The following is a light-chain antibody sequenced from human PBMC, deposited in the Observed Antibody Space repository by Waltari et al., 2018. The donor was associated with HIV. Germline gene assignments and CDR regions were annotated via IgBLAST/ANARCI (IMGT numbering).Light chain of an antibody. J-gene: IGKJ5*01. V-gene: IGKV2-40*01. CDR3: MQRIEFPIT. Sequence: IVMTQTLLALPVTPGEPASISCASIQSLLDGDDGNTYLDWFLQKQGQSPQLLIYSLSYRASGVPDRFSGSGSGTNFTLKISRVEAVDSATYYCMQRIEFPITFGQGTRLEIK. CDR1: QSLLDGDDGNTY. CDR2: SLS.